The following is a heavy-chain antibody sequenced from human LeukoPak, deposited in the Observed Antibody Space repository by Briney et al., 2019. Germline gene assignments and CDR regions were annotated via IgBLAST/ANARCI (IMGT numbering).Heavy chain of an antibody. J-gene: IGHJ6*03. V-gene: IGHV4-39*07. CDR3: AKDFSSASYTYYYYYMDV. Sequence: SVTLSLTCTVSGGSITTTTYYWGWIRQPPGKGLEWIGSIYYSGNTYYNPSLKSRVTISLDTSKNQFSLKVSSVTAADTAIYYCAKDFSSASYTYYYYYMDVWGKGTTVTVSS. CDR2: IYYSGNT. CDR1: GGSITTTTYY. D-gene: IGHD6-25*01.